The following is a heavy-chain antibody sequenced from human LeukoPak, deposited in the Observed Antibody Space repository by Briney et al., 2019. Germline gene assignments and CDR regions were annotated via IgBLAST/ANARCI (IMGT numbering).Heavy chain of an antibody. J-gene: IGHJ4*02. CDR3: AKDRVYLREFDY. D-gene: IGHD5/OR15-5a*01. CDR1: GFTFSDYY. V-gene: IGHV3-23*01. Sequence: PGGSLRLSCAASGFTFSDYYMIWIRQAPGKGLEWVSAISGSGDRTFFADSVKGRFTISRDNSKNTLYLQMNSLRVEDTAVYYCAKDRVYLREFDYWGQGTLVTVSS. CDR2: ISGSGDRT.